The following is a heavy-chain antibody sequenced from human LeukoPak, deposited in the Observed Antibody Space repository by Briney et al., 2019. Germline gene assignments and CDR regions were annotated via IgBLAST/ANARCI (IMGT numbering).Heavy chain of an antibody. Sequence: ASVKVSCKASGYTFTSYYMHWVRQAPGQGLEWMGIINPSGGSTNYAQKFQGRVTITADESTSTAYMELSSLRSEDTAVYYCASATRYCSGGSCYSWENRYYFDYWGQGTLVTVSS. V-gene: IGHV1-46*01. CDR2: INPSGGST. D-gene: IGHD2-15*01. J-gene: IGHJ4*02. CDR1: GYTFTSYY. CDR3: ASATRYCSGGSCYSWENRYYFDY.